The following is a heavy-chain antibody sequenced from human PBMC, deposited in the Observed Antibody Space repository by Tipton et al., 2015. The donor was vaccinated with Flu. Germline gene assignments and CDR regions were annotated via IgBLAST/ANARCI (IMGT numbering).Heavy chain of an antibody. CDR1: GGPITSSSYY. Sequence: TLSLTCSVSGGPITSSSYYWGWIRQPPGRPLGWVGSIYYTGYPYYNSSLKSRLAMSIDTSKKQFSLRLSSVTAADTAVYYCAKVLFGWVESWAQGTLVTVSS. V-gene: IGHV4-39*07. J-gene: IGHJ5*01. CDR2: IYYTGYP. CDR3: AKVLFGWVES. D-gene: IGHD3-16*01.